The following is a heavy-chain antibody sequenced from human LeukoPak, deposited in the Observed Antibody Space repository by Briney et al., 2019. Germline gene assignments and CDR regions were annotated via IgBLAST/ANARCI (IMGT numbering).Heavy chain of an antibody. CDR2: INPSGGST. Sequence: ASVKVSCKASGYTFTGYYMHWVRQAPGQGLEWMGIINPSGGSTSYAQKFQGRVTMTRDTSTSTVYMELSSLRSEDTAVYYCARASSSSWYKSPGYYYYMDVWGKGTTVTISS. D-gene: IGHD6-13*01. J-gene: IGHJ6*03. CDR1: GYTFTGYY. CDR3: ARASSSSWYKSPGYYYYMDV. V-gene: IGHV1-46*01.